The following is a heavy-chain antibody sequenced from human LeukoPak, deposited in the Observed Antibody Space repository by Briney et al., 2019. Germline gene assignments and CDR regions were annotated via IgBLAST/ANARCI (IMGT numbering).Heavy chain of an antibody. CDR2: IIPIFGIA. CDR3: ARDVGYCSGGSCYPPYGMDV. Sequence: GSSVEVSCKASGGTFSSYAISWVRQAPGQGLEWMGRIIPIFGIANYAQKFQGRVTITADKSTSTAYMELSSLRSEDTAVYYCARDVGYCSGGSCYPPYGMDVWGQGTTVTVSS. D-gene: IGHD2-15*01. CDR1: GGTFSSYA. J-gene: IGHJ6*02. V-gene: IGHV1-69*04.